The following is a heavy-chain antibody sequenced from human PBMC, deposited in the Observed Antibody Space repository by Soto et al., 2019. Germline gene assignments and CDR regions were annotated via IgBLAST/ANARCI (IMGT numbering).Heavy chain of an antibody. J-gene: IGHJ4*02. CDR2: INHSGST. D-gene: IGHD3-10*01. CDR1: GGSFSGYY. V-gene: IGHV4-34*01. CDR3: ARGIYGSGRS. Sequence: QVQLQQWGAGLLKPSETLSLTCAVYGGSFSGYYWSWIRQPPGKGLEWIGEINHSGSTNYNPSLKSRVTISVDTSKNQFSLKLSSVTAADTAVYYCARGIYGSGRSRGQGTLVTVSS.